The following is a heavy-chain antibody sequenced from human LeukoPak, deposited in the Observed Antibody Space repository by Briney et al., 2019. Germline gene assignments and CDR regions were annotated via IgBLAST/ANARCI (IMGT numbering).Heavy chain of an antibody. D-gene: IGHD6-6*01. CDR1: GGSFSGYY. CDR3: ARGLGYSSSWKRFDP. V-gene: IGHV4-34*01. J-gene: IGHJ5*02. Sequence: SETLSLTCAVYGGSFSGYYWSWLRQPPGKGLEWIGEINHSGSTNYNPSLKSRVTISVDTSKNQFSLKLSSVTAADTAVYYCARGLGYSSSWKRFDPWGQGTLVTVSS. CDR2: INHSGST.